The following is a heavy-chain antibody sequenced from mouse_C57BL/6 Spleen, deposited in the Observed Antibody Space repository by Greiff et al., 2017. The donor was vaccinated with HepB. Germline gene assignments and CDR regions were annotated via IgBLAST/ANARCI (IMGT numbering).Heavy chain of an antibody. V-gene: IGHV1-64*01. CDR1: GYTFTSYW. D-gene: IGHD1-1*01. J-gene: IGHJ4*01. CDR2: IHPNSGST. CDR3: AREGYYGSNYAMDY. Sequence: QVQLQQPGAELVKPGASVKLSCKASGYTFTSYWMHWVKQRPGQGLEWIGMIHPNSGSTNYNEKFKSKATLTVDKSSSTAYMQLSSLTSEDSAVYYCAREGYYGSNYAMDYWGQGTSVTVSS.